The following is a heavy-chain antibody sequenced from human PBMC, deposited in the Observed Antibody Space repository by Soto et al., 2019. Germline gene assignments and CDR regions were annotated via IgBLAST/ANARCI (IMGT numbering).Heavy chain of an antibody. D-gene: IGHD3-3*01. CDR2: ISGSGGST. CDR1: GFTFSSYA. Sequence: QPGGSLRLSCTASGFTFSSYAMSWVRQAPGKGLEWVSAISGSGGSTYHADSVKGRFTISRDNSKNTLYLQMNSLRAEDTAVYYCAKGDYDFWSGYQQYYYYYGMDVWGQGTTVTVSS. CDR3: AKGDYDFWSGYQQYYYYYGMDV. J-gene: IGHJ6*02. V-gene: IGHV3-23*01.